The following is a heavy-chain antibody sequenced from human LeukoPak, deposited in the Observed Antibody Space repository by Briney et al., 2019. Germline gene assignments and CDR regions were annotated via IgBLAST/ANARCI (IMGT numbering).Heavy chain of an antibody. CDR1: GLTFNIFW. CDR3: ATGHSYGYNY. Sequence: GGSLRLSCAASGLTFNIFWIHWVRQAPGKGLVWVSLIKGDGSSTTYMDSVKGRFIISRDNAKNTLYLQMNSLRTEDTAVYYCATGHSYGYNYWGQGNLVTVSS. J-gene: IGHJ4*02. D-gene: IGHD5-18*01. V-gene: IGHV3-74*01. CDR2: IKGDGSST.